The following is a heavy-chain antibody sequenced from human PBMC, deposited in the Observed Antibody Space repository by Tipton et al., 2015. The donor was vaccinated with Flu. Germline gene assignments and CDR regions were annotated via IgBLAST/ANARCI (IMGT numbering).Heavy chain of an antibody. Sequence: TLSLTCAVSGDSVSNRIWWSWVRQSPGTGLEWIGEIYRSGITNYNPSLRSRVTISVDKSKNQVSLRVTSVTAADTAMYYCVRHIPESRGFDFWGQGTPVTVSS. CDR1: GDSVSNRIW. J-gene: IGHJ4*02. D-gene: IGHD3-22*01. CDR3: VRHIPESRGFDF. V-gene: IGHV4-4*02. CDR2: IYRSGIT.